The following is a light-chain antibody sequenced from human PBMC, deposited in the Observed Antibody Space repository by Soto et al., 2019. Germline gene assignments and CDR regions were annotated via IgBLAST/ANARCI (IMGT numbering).Light chain of an antibody. Sequence: DIQLTQSPPTLSASVGDRVTITCRASQSIRYYLAWYQQKPGKAPKLLIYGASSLQRGVPSRFSGSGSGTEFTLTISSLQPDDFATYFCQHHNSYSQTFGQGTKVEIK. CDR1: QSIRYY. V-gene: IGKV1-5*01. J-gene: IGKJ1*01. CDR2: GAS. CDR3: QHHNSYSQT.